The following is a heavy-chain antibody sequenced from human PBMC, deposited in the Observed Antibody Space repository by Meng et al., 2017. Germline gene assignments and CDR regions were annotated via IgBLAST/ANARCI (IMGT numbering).Heavy chain of an antibody. CDR1: GYTFTSYG. Sequence: QVQVVQSGAEVKKPGASVKVSCKASGYTFTSYGISWVRQAPGQGLEWMGWISAYNGNTNYAQKLQGRVTMTTDTSTSTAYMELRSLRSDDTAVYYCARLLRPYSSSSNFDYWGQGTLVTVSS. CDR3: ARLLRPYSSSSNFDY. D-gene: IGHD6-6*01. CDR2: ISAYNGNT. V-gene: IGHV1-18*01. J-gene: IGHJ4*02.